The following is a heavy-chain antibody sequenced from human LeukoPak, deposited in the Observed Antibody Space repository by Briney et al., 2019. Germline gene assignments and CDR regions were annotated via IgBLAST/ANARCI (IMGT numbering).Heavy chain of an antibody. D-gene: IGHD5-24*01. CDR1: GGTFSSYA. Sequence: KVSCKASGGTFSSYAISWVRQAPGQGLEWVGRIRSKANSYATAYAASVKGRFTISRDDSKNTAYLQMNSLKTEDTAVYYCTRGGHNNYYDGMDVWGQGTTVIVSS. CDR2: IRSKANSYAT. CDR3: TRGGHNNYYDGMDV. V-gene: IGHV3-73*01. J-gene: IGHJ6*02.